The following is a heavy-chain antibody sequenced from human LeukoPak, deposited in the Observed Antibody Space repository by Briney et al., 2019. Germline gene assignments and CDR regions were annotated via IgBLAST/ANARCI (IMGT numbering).Heavy chain of an antibody. V-gene: IGHV3-64*02. D-gene: IGHD3-9*01. CDR3: ARKASAGIFFDY. J-gene: IGHJ4*02. CDR1: GFTFSNYA. CDR2: ITSNGGNT. Sequence: PGGSLRLSCAASGFTFSNYAMHWVRQAPGKGLEYVSAITSNGGNTYYADSVQGRFTISRDNSKNTLYLQMGSLRAEDMAIYFCARKASAGIFFDYWGQGILVTASS.